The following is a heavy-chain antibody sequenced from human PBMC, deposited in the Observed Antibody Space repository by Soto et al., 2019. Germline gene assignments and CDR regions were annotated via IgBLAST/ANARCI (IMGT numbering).Heavy chain of an antibody. CDR2: ISSSSSYI. Sequence: PGVSLRLSCAASGFTFSSYSMNWVRQAPGKGLEWVSSISSSSSYIYYADSVKGRFTISRDNAKNSLYLQMNSLRAEDTAVYYCARDLVAARSEYYFDYWGQGT. D-gene: IGHD6-6*01. CDR1: GFTFSSYS. J-gene: IGHJ4*02. V-gene: IGHV3-21*01. CDR3: ARDLVAARSEYYFDY.